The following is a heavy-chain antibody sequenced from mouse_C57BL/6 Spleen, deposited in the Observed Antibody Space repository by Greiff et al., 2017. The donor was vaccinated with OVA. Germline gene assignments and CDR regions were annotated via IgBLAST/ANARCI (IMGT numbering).Heavy chain of an antibody. CDR3: AKNWVSYAMDD. J-gene: IGHJ4*01. CDR1: GFTFSDYG. Sequence: EVNLVESGGGLVKPGGSLKLSCAASGFTFSDYGMHWVRQAPEKGLEWVAYISSGSSTIYYADTVKGRFTISRDNAKNTLFLQMTSLRSEDTAMYYCAKNWVSYAMDDWGQGTSVTVSS. V-gene: IGHV5-17*01. D-gene: IGHD4-1*01. CDR2: ISSGSSTI.